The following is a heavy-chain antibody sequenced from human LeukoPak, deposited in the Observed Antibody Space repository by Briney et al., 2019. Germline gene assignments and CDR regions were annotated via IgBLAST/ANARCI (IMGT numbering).Heavy chain of an antibody. CDR2: ISASGSSA. CDR3: AKGGDVVLVAATSNYLDV. V-gene: IGHV3-23*01. Sequence: GGSLRLSCAASGFTFKNYAMSWVRQAPGKGLEWVLGISASGSSAYYADPVKGRFTISRDNSNNMVYLNMNNLRADDTAVYYCAKGGDVVLVAATSNYLDVWGKGTTVTVSS. D-gene: IGHD2-15*01. CDR1: GFTFKNYA. J-gene: IGHJ6*03.